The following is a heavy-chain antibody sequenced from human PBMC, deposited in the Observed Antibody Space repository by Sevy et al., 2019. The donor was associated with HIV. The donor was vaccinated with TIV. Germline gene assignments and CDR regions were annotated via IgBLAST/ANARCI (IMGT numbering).Heavy chain of an antibody. D-gene: IGHD2-2*01. Sequence: GGSLRLSCAASGFTFSSYAMSWVRQAPGKGLEWVSAISGSGGSTYYADSVKGRFTISRDNSKNTLYLQMNSLRAEDTAVYYCAKVWGEAVPAAIRSDAFDIWGQGTMVTVSS. J-gene: IGHJ3*02. V-gene: IGHV3-23*01. CDR1: GFTFSSYA. CDR3: AKVWGEAVPAAIRSDAFDI. CDR2: ISGSGGST.